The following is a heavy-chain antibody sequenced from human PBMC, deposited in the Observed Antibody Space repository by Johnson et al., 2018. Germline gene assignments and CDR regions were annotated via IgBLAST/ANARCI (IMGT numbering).Heavy chain of an antibody. V-gene: IGHV1-69*06. CDR1: GGTFSSYA. CDR2: IIPIFGTA. CDR3: ARGHRKYYGSGSYYRGYYYYMDV. D-gene: IGHD3-10*01. Sequence: QVQLVESGAEVKKPGSSVEVSCKASGGTFSSYAISWVRQAPGQGLEWMGGIIPIFGTAKYAQKFQGRVTITADKSTNTAYMELRSLRTEDTAVYYCARGHRKYYGSGSYYRGYYYYMDVWGEGTTVTVSS. J-gene: IGHJ6*03.